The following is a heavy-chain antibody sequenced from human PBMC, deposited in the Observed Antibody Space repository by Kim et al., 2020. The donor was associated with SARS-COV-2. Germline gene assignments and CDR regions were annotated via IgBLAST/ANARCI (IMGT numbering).Heavy chain of an antibody. V-gene: IGHV7-4-1*02. CDR3: ASDFWGGNRYLDD. CDR2: INTDTGSP. D-gene: IGHD3-16*02. Sequence: ASVKVSCKASGYTFTNHARNWVRQAPGQGLEWMGWINTDTGSPTYAQGFTGRFVFSVDTSLTTAYLQITSLEAEDTALYYCASDFWGGNRYLDDWGQGTL. J-gene: IGHJ4*02. CDR1: GYTFTNHA.